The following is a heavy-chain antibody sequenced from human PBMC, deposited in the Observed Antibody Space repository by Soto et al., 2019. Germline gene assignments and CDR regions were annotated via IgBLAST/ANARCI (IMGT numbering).Heavy chain of an antibody. CDR3: TRLISAAQDY. CDR1: GFVFKDSS. Sequence: EVLLVESGGGLVQPGGSLKLSCAASGFVFKDSSINGVRQASGKGLDGVGRIRERAYNYATSYAGRVKGRFTISRDDSSNTAFLQMNSLKTEDTAIYYCTRLISAAQDYWGQGTRVTVSS. CDR2: IRERAYNYAT. J-gene: IGHJ4*02. V-gene: IGHV3-73*01. D-gene: IGHD3-22*01.